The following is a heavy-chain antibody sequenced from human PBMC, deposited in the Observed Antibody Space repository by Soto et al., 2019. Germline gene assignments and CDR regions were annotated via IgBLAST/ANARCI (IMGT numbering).Heavy chain of an antibody. J-gene: IGHJ3*01. CDR3: ARIDYYDSSGYYSCAFDV. V-gene: IGHV1-69*13. CDR1: GGTFSSYA. CDR2: IIPIFGTA. Sequence: AVKVTCKASGGTFSSYAISWVRQAPGQGLEWMGGIIPIFGTANYAQKFQGRVTITADESTSTAYMELSSLRSEDTAVYYCARIDYYDSSGYYSCAFDVWRQGTMVT. D-gene: IGHD3-22*01.